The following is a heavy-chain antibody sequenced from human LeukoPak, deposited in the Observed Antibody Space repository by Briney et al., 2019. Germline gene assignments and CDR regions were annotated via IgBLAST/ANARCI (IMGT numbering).Heavy chain of an antibody. Sequence: PGGSLRLSCAASGFTFSNYWMTWVRQAPGKGLEGVAHINQDGSEISYVDSVKGRFTISRDNAQNSLYLQMNHLRVEATAVYYCARDGVVDLWISYGTYNYYYYMDVWGKGTTVTVSS. D-gene: IGHD3-3*01. CDR2: INQDGSEI. J-gene: IGHJ6*03. CDR3: ARDGVVDLWISYGTYNYYYYMDV. CDR1: GFTFSNYW. V-gene: IGHV3-7*01.